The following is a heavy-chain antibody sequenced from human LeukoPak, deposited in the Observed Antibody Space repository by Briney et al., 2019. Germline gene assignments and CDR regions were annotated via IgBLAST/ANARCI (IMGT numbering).Heavy chain of an antibody. J-gene: IGHJ5*02. Sequence: SETLSLTCTVSGGSISSYYWSWIRQPPGKGLEWIGYIYTSGSTNHNPSLKSRVTISVDTSKNQFSLKLSSVTAADTAVYYCARFWGHVDTAMVSYGWFDPWGQGTLVTVSS. CDR1: GGSISSYY. CDR2: IYTSGST. CDR3: ARFWGHVDTAMVSYGWFDP. V-gene: IGHV4-4*09. D-gene: IGHD5-18*01.